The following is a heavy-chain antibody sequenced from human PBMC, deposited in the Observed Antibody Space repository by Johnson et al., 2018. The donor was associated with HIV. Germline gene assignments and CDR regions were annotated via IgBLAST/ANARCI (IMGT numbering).Heavy chain of an antibody. J-gene: IGHJ3*02. V-gene: IGHV3-30-3*01. D-gene: IGHD1-26*01. CDR1: GFTFSSYA. Sequence: QVQLVESGGGLVQPGGSLRLSCAASGFTFSSYAMHWVRQAPGKGLEWVAVISYDGSNKYYADSVKGRFTIARDNSKNTLYLQMNSLRAEDTAGYYCARAGIVGDQRDAFDIWGQGTMVTVSS. CDR3: ARAGIVGDQRDAFDI. CDR2: ISYDGSNK.